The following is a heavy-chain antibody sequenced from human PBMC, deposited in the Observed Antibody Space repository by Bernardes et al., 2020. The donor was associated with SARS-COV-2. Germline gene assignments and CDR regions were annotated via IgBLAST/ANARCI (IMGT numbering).Heavy chain of an antibody. J-gene: IGHJ4*02. CDR3: ARSHGSGSNNDQETTFDF. Sequence: GGSLRLSCAASGFSFSRFWMHRVRQVPGKGLEWVSGVSRSGFATYYADSVKGRFTISRDNSRNTVSLQMSSLRAEDTAVYYCARSHGSGSNNDQETTFDFWGQGTLVTVSS. CDR2: VSRSGFAT. CDR1: GFSFSRFW. V-gene: IGHV3-74*01. D-gene: IGHD3-10*01.